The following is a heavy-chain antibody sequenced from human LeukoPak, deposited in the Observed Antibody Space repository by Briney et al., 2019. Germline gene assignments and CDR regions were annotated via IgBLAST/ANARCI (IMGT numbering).Heavy chain of an antibody. J-gene: IGHJ4*02. D-gene: IGHD3-10*01. Sequence: GGTLRLSCAASGFSVTTYGLSWVRQPPGKGLEWVSGIGGLDYSTYYADSLKGRFTISKDPSKNTVILQMNSLTAGDTAVYYCAKDVLWFGELLPNDYWGQGTLVTVSS. CDR2: IGGLDYST. V-gene: IGHV3-23*01. CDR3: AKDVLWFGELLPNDY. CDR1: GFSVTTYG.